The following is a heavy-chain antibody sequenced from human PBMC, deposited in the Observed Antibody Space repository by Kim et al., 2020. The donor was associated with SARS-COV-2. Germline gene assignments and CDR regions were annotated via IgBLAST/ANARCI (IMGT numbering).Heavy chain of an antibody. J-gene: IGHJ6*02. D-gene: IGHD3-22*01. CDR2: ISGSGGST. CDR1: GFTFSSNA. V-gene: IGHV3-23*01. CDR3: AKDYKGPFLVVLPHYYGLDV. Sequence: GVSLRLSCAASGFTFSSNAMSWVRQVPGKGLEWVSGISGSGGSTYYADSVKGRFTISRDNSKNTLYLQMNSLRAEDTAVYYCAKDYKGPFLVVLPHYYGLDVWGQGTTVTVSS.